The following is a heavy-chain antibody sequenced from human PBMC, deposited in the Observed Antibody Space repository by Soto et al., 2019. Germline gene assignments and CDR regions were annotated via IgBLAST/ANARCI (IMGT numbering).Heavy chain of an antibody. J-gene: IGHJ6*02. Sequence: QVQLAQSGGEVKKPGASVRVSCKASGYTFIRYGMNWVRQAPGQGLQWMGWISAYNDNTKYGQKFQGRISMTADTSTRTGYMEMRNRRSDDTAVYYCARGRFWKEHYTKNCDYGMDVWGQGTTVIVSS. D-gene: IGHD3-3*01. CDR1: GYTFIRYG. V-gene: IGHV1-18*01. CDR3: ARGRFWKEHYTKNCDYGMDV. CDR2: ISAYNDNT.